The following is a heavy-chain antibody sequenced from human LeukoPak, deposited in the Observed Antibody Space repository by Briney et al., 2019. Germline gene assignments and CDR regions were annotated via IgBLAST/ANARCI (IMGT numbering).Heavy chain of an antibody. CDR2: IWYDGSNK. J-gene: IGHJ4*02. CDR3: ARDGEGYGFDY. CDR1: GFTFSSYS. V-gene: IGHV3-33*08. D-gene: IGHD5-12*01. Sequence: TGGSLRLSCAASGFTFSSYSMNWVRQAPGKGLEWVAVIWYDGSNKYYADSVKGRFTISRDNSKNTLYLQMNSLRAEDTAVYYCARDGEGYGFDYWGQGTLVTVSS.